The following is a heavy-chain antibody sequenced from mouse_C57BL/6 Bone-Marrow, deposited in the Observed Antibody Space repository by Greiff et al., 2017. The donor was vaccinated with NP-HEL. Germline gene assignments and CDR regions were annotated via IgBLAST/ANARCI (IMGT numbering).Heavy chain of an antibody. D-gene: IGHD4-1*01. V-gene: IGHV1-82*01. CDR3: ARRELGQGDY. CDR1: GYAFSSSW. J-gene: IGHJ2*01. CDR2: IYPGDGDT. Sequence: VQLQESGPELVKPGASVKISCKASGYAFSSSWMNWVKQRPGKGLEWIGRIYPGDGDTNYNGKFKGKATLTADKSSSTAYMQLSSLTSEDSAVYFCARRELGQGDYWGQGTTLTVSS.